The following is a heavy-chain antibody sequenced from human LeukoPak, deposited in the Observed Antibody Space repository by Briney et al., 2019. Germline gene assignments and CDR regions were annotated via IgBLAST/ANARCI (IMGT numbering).Heavy chain of an antibody. J-gene: IGHJ4*02. CDR1: GFTFDDYA. Sequence: GGSLRLSCAASGFTFDDYAMHWVRQAPGKGLEWVSLISGDGGSTYYADSVKGRFTISRDNSKNSLYLQMNSLRTEDTALYYCAKVRRIAAAAYYFDYWGQGTLVTVSS. CDR3: AKVRRIAAAAYYFDY. V-gene: IGHV3-43*02. CDR2: ISGDGGST. D-gene: IGHD6-13*01.